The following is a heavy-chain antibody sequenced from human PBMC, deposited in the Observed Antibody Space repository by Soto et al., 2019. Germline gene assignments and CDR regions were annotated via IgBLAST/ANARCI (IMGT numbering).Heavy chain of an antibody. D-gene: IGHD1-26*01. V-gene: IGHV3-7*03. CDR3: TNDNFSGSCYVRGFTYCFDF. J-gene: IGHJ4*02. CDR2: IRQDESEK. CDR1: L. Sequence: LVSWVSKEQGKGLEWVANIRQDESEKNYADSVKGRFTISRDNAKSSVYLQMNSLRAEDTAVYYCTNDNFSGSCYVRGFTYCFDFSGQRTLV.